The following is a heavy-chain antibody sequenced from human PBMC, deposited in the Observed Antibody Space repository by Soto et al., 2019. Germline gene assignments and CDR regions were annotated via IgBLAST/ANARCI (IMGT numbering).Heavy chain of an antibody. J-gene: IGHJ6*02. V-gene: IGHV3-30-3*01. CDR1: GFTFSSYA. CDR3: ASPYCGGDCYESRTYYYYGMDV. CDR2: ISYDGSNK. D-gene: IGHD2-21*02. Sequence: QVQLVESGGGVVQPGRSLRLSCAASGFTFSSYAMHWVRQAPGKGLEWVAVISYDGSNKYYADSVKGRFTISRDNSKNPLYLQMNSLRAEDTAVYYCASPYCGGDCYESRTYYYYGMDVWGQGTTVTVSS.